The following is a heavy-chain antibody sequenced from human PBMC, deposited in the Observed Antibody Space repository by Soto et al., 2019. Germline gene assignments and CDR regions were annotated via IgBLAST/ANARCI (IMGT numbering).Heavy chain of an antibody. V-gene: IGHV3-74*01. CDR3: ARNVDDYSNYVLYYYMDV. D-gene: IGHD4-4*01. J-gene: IGHJ6*03. CDR2: IDRDSSRT. Sequence: PGGSLRLSCAASGFTFITYGMNWVRQAPGKGLVWVSCIDRDSSRTSYADSVKGRFTISRDNAKNTLYLQMNSLRAEDTAVYYCARNVDDYSNYVLYYYMDVWGKGTTVTVSS. CDR1: GFTFITYG.